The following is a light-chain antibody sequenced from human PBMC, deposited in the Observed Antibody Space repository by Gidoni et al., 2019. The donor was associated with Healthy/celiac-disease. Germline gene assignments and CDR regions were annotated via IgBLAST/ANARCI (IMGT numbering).Light chain of an antibody. Sequence: DIQMTQSPSSLSASVGDRVTITCRASQSISSYLNWYQQKPGKAPKLLIYAASSLQRGVPSRFSGSGSVTDFTLTISSLQPEDFATYYCQQSYSTLTWTFGQGTKVEIK. J-gene: IGKJ1*01. V-gene: IGKV1-39*01. CDR3: QQSYSTLTWT. CDR2: AAS. CDR1: QSISSY.